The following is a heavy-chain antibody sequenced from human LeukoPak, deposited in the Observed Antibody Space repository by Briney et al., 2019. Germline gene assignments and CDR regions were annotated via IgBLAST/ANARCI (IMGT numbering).Heavy chain of an antibody. CDR1: GGSISSGGYS. CDR2: IYHSGST. D-gene: IGHD2-15*01. V-gene: IGHV4-30-2*01. CDR3: ARGPVGYCSGGSCLYLDY. Sequence: SETLSLTCAVSGGSISSGGYSWSWIRQPPGKGLEWIGYIYHSGSTYYNPSLKSRVTISVDRSKNQFSLKLSSVTAADTAVYYCARGPVGYCSGGSCLYLDYWGQGTLVTVSS. J-gene: IGHJ4*02.